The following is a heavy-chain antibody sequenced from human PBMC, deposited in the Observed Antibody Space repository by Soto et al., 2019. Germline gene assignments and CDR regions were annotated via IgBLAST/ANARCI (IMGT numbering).Heavy chain of an antibody. V-gene: IGHV1-2*02. J-gene: IGHJ4*02. CDR2: ISPKSGDT. CDR1: GYTFTGYY. D-gene: IGHD6-19*01. CDR3: ARPPGYISDWYYFDL. Sequence: GASVKVSCKASGYTFTGYYMHWVRQAPGQGFEWMGRISPKSGDTNYAQKFQGRVTMTWDTSLNTAYMELSSLISEDTAVYYCARPPGYISDWYYFDLWGQGTLVTVSS.